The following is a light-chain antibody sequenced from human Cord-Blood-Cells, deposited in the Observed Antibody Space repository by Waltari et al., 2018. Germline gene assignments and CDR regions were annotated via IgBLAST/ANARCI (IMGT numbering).Light chain of an antibody. V-gene: IGLV3-19*01. Sequence: SSELTQDPAVSVALGQTVRITCQGDSLRSYYASWYQQKPGQAPVLVIYGKNNRPSGIPVRLSGSSSGNTASLAITGAHAEDKADYYCTSRDSSGNHVVFGGGTKLTVL. CDR3: TSRDSSGNHVV. CDR1: SLRSYY. CDR2: GKN. J-gene: IGLJ2*01.